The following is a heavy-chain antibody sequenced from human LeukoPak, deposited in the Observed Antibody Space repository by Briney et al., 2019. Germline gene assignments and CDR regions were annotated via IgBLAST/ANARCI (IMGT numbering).Heavy chain of an antibody. CDR1: GYTFTSYY. J-gene: IGHJ4*02. D-gene: IGHD2-21*01. CDR3: ARVGIAIRYFDY. Sequence: GASVKVSCKASGYTFTSYYMHWVRQAPGQGLEWMGIINPSGGSTSYAQKFQGRVTMTRDMSTSTAYMELSRLRSDDTAVYYCARVGIAIRYFDYWGQGTLVTVSS. V-gene: IGHV1-46*01. CDR2: INPSGGST.